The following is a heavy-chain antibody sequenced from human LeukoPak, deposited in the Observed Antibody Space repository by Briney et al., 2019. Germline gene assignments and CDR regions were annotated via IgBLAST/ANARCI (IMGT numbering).Heavy chain of an antibody. V-gene: IGHV4-34*01. D-gene: IGHD6-13*01. CDR3: ARDNSSSWYWAKVTRNWFDP. Sequence: SETLSLTCAVYGGSFSGYYWSWIRQPPGKGLEWIGEINHSGSTNYNPSLKSRVTISVDTSKNQFSLKLSSVTAADTAVYYCARDNSSSWYWAKVTRNWFDPWGQGTLVTVSS. CDR1: GGSFSGYY. J-gene: IGHJ5*02. CDR2: INHSGST.